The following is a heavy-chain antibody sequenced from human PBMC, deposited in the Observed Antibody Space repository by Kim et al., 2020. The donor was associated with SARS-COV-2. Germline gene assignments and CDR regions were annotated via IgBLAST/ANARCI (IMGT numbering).Heavy chain of an antibody. V-gene: IGHV3-30*18. J-gene: IGHJ4*02. CDR3: AKDRVGVEMATILDY. CDR2: ISYDGSNK. D-gene: IGHD2-15*01. CDR1: GFTFSSYG. Sequence: GGSLRLSCAASGFTFSSYGMHWVRQAPGKGLEWVAVISYDGSNKYYADSVKGRFTISRDNSKNTLYLQMNSLRAEDTAVYYCAKDRVGVEMATILDYWGQGTLVTVSS.